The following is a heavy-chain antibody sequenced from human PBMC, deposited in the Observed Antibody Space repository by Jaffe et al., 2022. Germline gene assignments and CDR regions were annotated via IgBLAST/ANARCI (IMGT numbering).Heavy chain of an antibody. Sequence: QVQLVQSGAEVKKPGASVKVSCKASGYTFTSYGISWVRQAPGQGLEWMGWISAYNGNTNYAQKLQGRVTMTTDTSTSTAYMELRSLRSDDTAVYYCAREVQQLVPNNAAAGLPDYWGQGTLVTVSS. CDR3: AREVQQLVPNNAAAGLPDY. CDR1: GYTFTSYG. CDR2: ISAYNGNT. V-gene: IGHV1-18*01. D-gene: IGHD6-13*01. J-gene: IGHJ4*02.